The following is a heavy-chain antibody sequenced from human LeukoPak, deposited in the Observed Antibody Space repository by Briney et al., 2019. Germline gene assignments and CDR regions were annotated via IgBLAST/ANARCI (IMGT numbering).Heavy chain of an antibody. CDR3: ARERALQNSGYYYYYGMDV. CDR1: GFTFSSYC. D-gene: IGHD3-10*01. J-gene: IGHJ6*02. V-gene: IGHV3-21*01. Sequence: GSLRLSCAASGFTFSSYCHNLVRPAPRKGLEFVSSISSSSSYIYYADSVKGRFTISRDNAKNSLYLQMNSLRAEDTAVYYCARERALQNSGYYYYYGMDVWGQGTTVTVSS. CDR2: ISSSSSYI.